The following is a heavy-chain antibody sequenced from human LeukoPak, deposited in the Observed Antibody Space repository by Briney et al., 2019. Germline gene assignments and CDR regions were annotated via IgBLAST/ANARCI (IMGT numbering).Heavy chain of an antibody. D-gene: IGHD6-13*01. CDR3: AKVGRDVAAAGPYYFDY. Sequence: GGSLRLSCAASGFTFSSYALSWVRQAPGKGLEWVSIISESGVITYYTDSVKGRFSISRDNSKNTLYLQMNSLRAEDTAVYYCAKVGRDVAAAGPYYFDYWGQGTLVTVSS. V-gene: IGHV3-23*01. J-gene: IGHJ4*02. CDR2: ISESGVIT. CDR1: GFTFSSYA.